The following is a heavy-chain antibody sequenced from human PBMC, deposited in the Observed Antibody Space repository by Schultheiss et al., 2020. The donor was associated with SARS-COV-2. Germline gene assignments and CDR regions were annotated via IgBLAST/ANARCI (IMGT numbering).Heavy chain of an antibody. D-gene: IGHD4-17*01. CDR3: ASLDDYGDQAYYYYGMDV. V-gene: IGHV3-21*01. CDR2: ISSSSSYI. Sequence: GESLKISCAASGFTFSNAWMNWVRQAPGKGLEWVSSISSSSSYIYYADSVKGRFTISRDNAKNSLYLQMNSLRAEDTAVYYCASLDDYGDQAYYYYGMDVWGQGTTVTVSS. CDR1: GFTFSNAW. J-gene: IGHJ6*02.